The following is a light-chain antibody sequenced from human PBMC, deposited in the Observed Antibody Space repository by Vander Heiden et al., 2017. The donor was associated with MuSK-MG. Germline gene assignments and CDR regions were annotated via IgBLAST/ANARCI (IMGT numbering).Light chain of an antibody. Sequence: DIQMTQSPSSVSASVGDRVTITCRASQGISSWLAWYQQKPGKVPKLLIYGASRLQSGVPSRFSGSGSGTAFTLTLSILHPEDFATSYCQRANDFPITFGQGPRLEIK. CDR3: QRANDFPIT. CDR2: GAS. V-gene: IGKV1-12*01. J-gene: IGKJ5*01. CDR1: QGISSW.